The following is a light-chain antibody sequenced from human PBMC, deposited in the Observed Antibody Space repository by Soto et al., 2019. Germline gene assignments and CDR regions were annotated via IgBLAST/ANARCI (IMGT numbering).Light chain of an antibody. V-gene: IGKV1-33*01. CDR3: QHYDHLPPLT. Sequence: DIPMIQSPSSLSASVGDRVTITCQASQDIKNYLNWYQQKPGKAPKLLIYDVSNLETGVPSRFSGSGSGTHFSLTISRLQPEDVATYYCQHYDHLPPLTFGGGTRVQIK. J-gene: IGKJ4*01. CDR2: DVS. CDR1: QDIKNY.